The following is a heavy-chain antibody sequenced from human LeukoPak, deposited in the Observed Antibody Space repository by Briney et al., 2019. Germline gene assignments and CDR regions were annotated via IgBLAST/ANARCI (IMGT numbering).Heavy chain of an antibody. CDR1: GGSISSSSYY. CDR3: ARVAGGYSYRLDY. D-gene: IGHD5-18*01. J-gene: IGHJ4*02. Sequence: SETLSLTCTVSGGSISSSSYYWGWIRQPPEKGLEWIGSIFQSGSTYYNPSLKSRVTISVDTSKNQFSLKLSSVTAADTAVYYCARVAGGYSYRLDYWGQGTLVTVSS. V-gene: IGHV4-39*07. CDR2: IFQSGST.